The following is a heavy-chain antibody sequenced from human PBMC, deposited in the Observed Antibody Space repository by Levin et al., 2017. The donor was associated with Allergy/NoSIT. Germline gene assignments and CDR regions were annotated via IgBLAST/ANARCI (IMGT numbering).Heavy chain of an antibody. J-gene: IGHJ5*02. Sequence: RASVKVSCKASGYTFTGYYMHWVRQAPGQGLEWMGWINPNSGGTNYAQKFQGRVTMTRDTSISTAYMELSRLRSDDTAVYYCARSTELSGGPYNWFDPWGQGTLVTVSS. CDR1: GYTFTGYY. CDR2: INPNSGGT. CDR3: ARSTELSGGPYNWFDP. D-gene: IGHD2-15*01. V-gene: IGHV1-2*02.